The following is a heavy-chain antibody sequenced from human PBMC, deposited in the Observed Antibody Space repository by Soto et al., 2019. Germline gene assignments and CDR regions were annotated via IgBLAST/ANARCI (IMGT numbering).Heavy chain of an antibody. J-gene: IGHJ4*01. CDR3: ARHDGFSSGWIFDY. CDR1: CGYIGDLGDP. CDR2: IYSHGNT. Sequence: VVCGYIGDLGDPRSINQPPPGKSLEWIGTIYSHGNTYSNPSLKSRVTISVDTSNNQLSLKLRSVTAADTAVYYCARHDGFSSGWIFDYWGHGTLVT. V-gene: IGHV4-30-2*03. D-gene: IGHD6-19*01.